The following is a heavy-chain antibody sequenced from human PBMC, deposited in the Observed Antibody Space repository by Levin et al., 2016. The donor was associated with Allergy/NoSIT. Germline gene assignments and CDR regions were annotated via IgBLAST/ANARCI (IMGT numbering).Heavy chain of an antibody. CDR3: AKDGHCSDSACYVPDY. D-gene: IGHD2-2*01. V-gene: IGHV3-23*01. Sequence: VRQAPGKGLEWVSVIRNGDYRTHYADSVKGRFTISRDDSKNTVYLQMNSLRADDTAIYYCAKDGHCSDSACYVPDYWGQGTLVTVSS. J-gene: IGHJ4*02. CDR2: IRNGDYRT.